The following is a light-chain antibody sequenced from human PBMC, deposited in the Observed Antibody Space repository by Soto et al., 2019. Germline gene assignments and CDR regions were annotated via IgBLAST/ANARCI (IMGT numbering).Light chain of an antibody. CDR1: QSISSW. CDR3: QHYQSGHPIT. J-gene: IGKJ5*01. CDR2: KAS. Sequence: DIQMTQSPSTLSASVGDRVTITCRASQSISSWVAWYQQKPGRAPKLLIYKASSLESGVPSRFSGSGSGTSFTLTISRLEPEDFALYYCQHYQSGHPITFGQGTRLEIK. V-gene: IGKV1-5*03.